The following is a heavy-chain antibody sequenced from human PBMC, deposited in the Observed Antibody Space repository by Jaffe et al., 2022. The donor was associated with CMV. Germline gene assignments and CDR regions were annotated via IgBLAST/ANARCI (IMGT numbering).Heavy chain of an antibody. J-gene: IGHJ4*02. CDR3: ARGDAYDYVWGSWGYFDY. Sequence: QLQLQESGPGLVKPSETLSLTCTVSGGSISSSSYYWGWIRQPPGKGLEWIGSIYYSGSTYYNPSLKSRVTISVDTSKNQFSLKLSSVTAADTAVYYCARGDAYDYVWGSWGYFDYWGQGTLVTVSS. CDR1: GGSISSSSYY. CDR2: IYYSGST. D-gene: IGHD3-16*01. V-gene: IGHV4-39*01.